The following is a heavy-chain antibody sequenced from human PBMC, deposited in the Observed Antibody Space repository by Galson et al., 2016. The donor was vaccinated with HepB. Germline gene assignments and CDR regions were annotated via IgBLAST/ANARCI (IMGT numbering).Heavy chain of an antibody. CDR2: ISPYNGNT. D-gene: IGHD3-16*02. V-gene: IGHV1-18*01. Sequence: SVKVSCKASGYTFISYSINWVRQAPGQGLEWMGWISPYNGNTNYAQRFQGRGTMTTDTSTSKAYMEVRSLRSDDAAVYYCARAEESWGSYRYFGYWGQGTLVTVSS. CDR3: ARAEESWGSYRYFGY. J-gene: IGHJ4*02. CDR1: GYTFISYS.